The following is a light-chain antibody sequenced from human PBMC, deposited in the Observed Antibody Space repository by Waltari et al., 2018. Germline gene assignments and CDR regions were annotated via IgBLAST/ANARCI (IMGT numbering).Light chain of an antibody. CDR1: QSVSSN. CDR3: QQYNNWFWA. CDR2: GAS. J-gene: IGKJ4*02. V-gene: IGKV3-15*01. Sequence: EIVMTQSPATLSVSPGERATLSCRASQSVSSNLAWDQQKPGQAPRLRIYGASTRATGIPARFSGSGSGTEFTLTISSLQSEDFAVYYCQQYNNWFWAFGGGTKVEIK.